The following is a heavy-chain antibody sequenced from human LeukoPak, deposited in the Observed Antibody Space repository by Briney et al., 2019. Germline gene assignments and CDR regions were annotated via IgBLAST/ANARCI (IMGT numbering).Heavy chain of an antibody. CDR2: ISPRGDIT. Sequence: GGTLRLSCAASGFIFSNHGMNWVRQAPGKGREWVSGISPRGDITYYTDSVKGRFTVSRDNFKNTVHLQVNSLRPEDTAVYFRAKDDAWIRFASWGQGILVTVSS. CDR1: GFIFSNHG. V-gene: IGHV3-23*01. J-gene: IGHJ5*01. D-gene: IGHD5-12*01. CDR3: AKDDAWIRFAS.